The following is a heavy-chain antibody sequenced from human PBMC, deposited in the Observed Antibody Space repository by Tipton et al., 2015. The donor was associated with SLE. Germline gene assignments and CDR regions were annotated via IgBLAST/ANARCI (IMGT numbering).Heavy chain of an antibody. J-gene: IGHJ6*02. D-gene: IGHD1-26*01. CDR2: IYYSGST. Sequence: LSLPFPFSFSSISSHYWSWIRQPPGKGLEWIGYIYYSGSTNYNPSLKSRVTISVDTSKNQFSLKLSSVTAADTAVYYCARGVVGAMDGYYYGMDVWGQGTTVTVSS. V-gene: IGHV4-59*11. CDR1: FSSISSHY. CDR3: ARGVVGAMDGYYYGMDV.